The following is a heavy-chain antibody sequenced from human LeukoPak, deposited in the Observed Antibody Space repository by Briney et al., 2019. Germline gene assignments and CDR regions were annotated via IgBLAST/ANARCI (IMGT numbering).Heavy chain of an antibody. CDR2: ISYDGSNK. D-gene: IGHD3-3*01. CDR3: ARVGRSHYDFWSGYYGDAFDI. V-gene: IGHV3-30*01. CDR1: GFTFSSYA. Sequence: GRSLRLSCAASGFTFSSYAMYWVRQAPGKGLERVAVISYDGSNKYYADSVKGRFTISRDNSKNTLYLQMNSLRAEDTAVYYCARVGRSHYDFWSGYYGDAFDIWGQGTMVTVSS. J-gene: IGHJ3*02.